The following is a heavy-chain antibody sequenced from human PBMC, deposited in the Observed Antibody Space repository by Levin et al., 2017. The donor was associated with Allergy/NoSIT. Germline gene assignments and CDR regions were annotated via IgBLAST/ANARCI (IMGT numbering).Heavy chain of an antibody. CDR2: ISGSGSST. J-gene: IGHJ4*02. Sequence: RAGGSLRRSCAASGFTFSTYAMSWVRQAPGKGLEWVSSISGSGSSTYYADSVKGRFTISRDNSKNTLYLQMNSLRAEDTAVYYCAKDWWGYCSGGSCPRGSAGVPIDYWGQGTLVTVSS. D-gene: IGHD2-15*01. CDR1: GFTFSTYA. V-gene: IGHV3-23*01. CDR3: AKDWWGYCSGGSCPRGSAGVPIDY.